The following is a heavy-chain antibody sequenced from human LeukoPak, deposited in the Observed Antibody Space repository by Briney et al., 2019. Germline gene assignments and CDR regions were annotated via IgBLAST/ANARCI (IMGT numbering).Heavy chain of an antibody. CDR2: INSEGSST. CDR3: ARDTAVAGTRYYYYYMDV. CDR1: GFTFSSYW. D-gene: IGHD6-19*01. J-gene: IGHJ6*03. V-gene: IGHV3-74*01. Sequence: GGSLRLSCAASGFTFSSYWMRWGRHAPRKGLVWVSRINSEGSSTSYADSVKGRFTISRDNAKNTLYLQMNSLRAEDTAVYYCARDTAVAGTRYYYYYMDVWGKGTTVTVSS.